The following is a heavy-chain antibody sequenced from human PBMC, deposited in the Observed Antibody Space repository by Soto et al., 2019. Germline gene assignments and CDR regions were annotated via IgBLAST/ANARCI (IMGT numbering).Heavy chain of an antibody. CDR1: CYTFPCSG. CDR3: ARSTSLSIAAALGSYDYYILDG. V-gene: IGHV1-18*04. Sequence: ASGPVCFKASCYTFPCSGIVRVRLAPGKGLEWMGWISAYNGNTNYAQKLQGRVTMTTDTSTSTAYLELRRLSSDDTAAYYCARSTSLSIAAALGSYDYYILDGGGQGSTVTVPS. CDR2: ISAYNGNT. J-gene: IGHJ6*01. D-gene: IGHD6-25*01.